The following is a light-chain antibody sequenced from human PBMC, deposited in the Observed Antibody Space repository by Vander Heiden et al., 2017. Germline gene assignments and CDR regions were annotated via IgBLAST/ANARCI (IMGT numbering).Light chain of an antibody. CDR2: EGS. V-gene: IGLV2-23*01. J-gene: IGLJ1*01. Sequence: QSALTQPASVSGSPGQSIPISCTGTSSDVGSYNLVSLYQQHPGKAPKLTIYEGSKRHSGVSNRFSGSKSGNTASLTISGLQAEDEADDYCCSYAGSSTLVFGTGTKVTVL. CDR3: CSYAGSSTLV. CDR1: SSDVGSYNL.